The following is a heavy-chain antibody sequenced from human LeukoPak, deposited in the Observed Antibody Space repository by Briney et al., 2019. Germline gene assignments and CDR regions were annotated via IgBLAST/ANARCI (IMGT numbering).Heavy chain of an antibody. D-gene: IGHD1-1*01. V-gene: IGHV3-23*01. J-gene: IGHJ5*02. Sequence: GGSLRLSCAASGFSFGSYAMGWTRQAPGQGLEWVSAISGSGSHANSAESVKGRFTISRDNSKNTLYLQMHSLIAADTAVYYCGSGPVGTTVPWGQGTLVTVSS. CDR2: ISGSGSHA. CDR3: GSGPVGTTVP. CDR1: GFSFGSYA.